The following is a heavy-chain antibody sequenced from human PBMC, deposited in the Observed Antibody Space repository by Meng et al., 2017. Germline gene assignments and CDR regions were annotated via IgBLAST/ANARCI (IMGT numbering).Heavy chain of an antibody. CDR2: INHSGST. D-gene: IGHD5-18*01. J-gene: IGHJ4*02. V-gene: IGHV4-34*01. CDR1: GGSFSGYY. CDR3: AGGYSYAYGY. Sequence: QVQLHQWGAGLFKPSETLSLTCAVYGGSFSGYYWSWIRQPPGKGLEWIGEINHSGSTNYNPSIKSRVIISVDTSKNQFSLQLTSVTAADTAVYYCAGGYSYAYGYWGQGTLVTVSS.